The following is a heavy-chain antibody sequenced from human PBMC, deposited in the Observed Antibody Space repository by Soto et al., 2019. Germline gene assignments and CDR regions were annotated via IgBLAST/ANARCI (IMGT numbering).Heavy chain of an antibody. V-gene: IGHV1-69*02. CDR3: ARAGDCSGGSCYLGPAEYFQH. CDR2: IIPILGIA. D-gene: IGHD2-15*01. Sequence: SVKVSCKASGGTFSSYTISWVRQAPGQGLEWMGRIIPILGIANYAQKFQGRVTITADKSTSTAYMELSSLRSEDTAVYYCARAGDCSGGSCYLGPAEYFQHWGQGTLVTVSS. J-gene: IGHJ1*01. CDR1: GGTFSSYT.